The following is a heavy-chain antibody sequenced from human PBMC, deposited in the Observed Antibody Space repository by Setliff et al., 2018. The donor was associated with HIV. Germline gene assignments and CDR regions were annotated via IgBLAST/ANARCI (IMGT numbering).Heavy chain of an antibody. CDR2: ISDSGDNT. V-gene: IGHV3-23*01. CDR3: ARSVIGYYYYGMDV. CDR1: GFTFSSYG. J-gene: IGHJ6*02. Sequence: PGGSLRLSCAASGFTFSSYGMSWVRQAPERGLEWVSAISDSGDNTNYADSVKGRFTISRDDSKNTLYLQMTSLRAEDTAVYYCARSVIGYYYYGMDVWGQGTLVTVSS. D-gene: IGHD3-10*01.